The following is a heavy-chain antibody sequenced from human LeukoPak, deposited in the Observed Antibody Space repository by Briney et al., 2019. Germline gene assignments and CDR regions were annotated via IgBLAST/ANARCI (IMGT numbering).Heavy chain of an antibody. J-gene: IGHJ4*02. D-gene: IGHD1-20*01. CDR1: GGSISSSGYY. CDR3: ARYNWNDVLFDS. V-gene: IGHV4-39*01. Sequence: PSETLSLTCTVSGGSISSSGYYWGWIRQPPGKGLEWIASIYYSGSTCYNPSLKSRVTISVDTSKNQFSLKLSSVTAADTAVYYCARYNWNDVLFDSWGQGTLVTVSS. CDR2: IYYSGST.